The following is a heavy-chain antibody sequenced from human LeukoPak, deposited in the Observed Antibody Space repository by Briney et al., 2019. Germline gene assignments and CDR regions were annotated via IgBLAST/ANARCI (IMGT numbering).Heavy chain of an antibody. D-gene: IGHD2-2*01. J-gene: IGHJ6*03. CDR1: GGSISSYY. Sequence: SETLSLTCTVSGGSISSYYWSWIRQPAGKGLEWIGRIYTSGSTNYNPSLKSRVTMSVDTSKNQFSLKLSSVTAADTAVYYCARDLVVVSAAIPYYYYYMDVWGKGTTVTISS. CDR2: IYTSGST. V-gene: IGHV4-4*07. CDR3: ARDLVVVSAAIPYYYYYMDV.